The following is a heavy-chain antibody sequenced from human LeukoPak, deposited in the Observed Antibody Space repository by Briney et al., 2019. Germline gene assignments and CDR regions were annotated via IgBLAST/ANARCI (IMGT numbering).Heavy chain of an antibody. CDR3: ARIGQKPATVTTSPFDY. J-gene: IGHJ4*02. CDR1: GYTFTSYG. D-gene: IGHD4-11*01. Sequence: WASVKVSCKASGYTFTSYGISWVRQAPGQGLEWMGWISAYNGNTNYAQKLQGRVTMTTDTSTSTAYMELRSLRSDDTAVYYCARIGQKPATVTTSPFDYWGQGTLVTVSS. CDR2: ISAYNGNT. V-gene: IGHV1-18*01.